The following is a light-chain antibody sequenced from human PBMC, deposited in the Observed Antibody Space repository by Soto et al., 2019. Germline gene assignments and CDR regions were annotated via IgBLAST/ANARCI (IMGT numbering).Light chain of an antibody. CDR3: QHYGETPII. CDR1: QSVSTR. CDR2: GAS. V-gene: IGKV3-20*01. J-gene: IGKJ5*01. Sequence: PGGRATLSCRASQSVSTRLAWYQHRPGQSPRLLISGASMRASGVPVRFSGSGSGTDFTLPISRLEPEDFAVYYCQHYGETPIIFGLGTRLEV.